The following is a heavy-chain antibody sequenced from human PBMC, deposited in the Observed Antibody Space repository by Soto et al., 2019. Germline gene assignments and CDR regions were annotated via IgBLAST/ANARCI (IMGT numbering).Heavy chain of an antibody. V-gene: IGHV3-23*01. J-gene: IGHJ3*02. CDR2: ISGSGGST. Sequence: GGCLRLSCAASGFTFSRYEMGWVRQAPGKGLEWVSAISGSGGSTYYADSVKGRFTISRDNSKNTLYLQMNSLRAEDTAVYYCANDELERGDAFDIWGQGTMVTVSS. CDR1: GFTFSRYE. CDR3: ANDELERGDAFDI. D-gene: IGHD1-1*01.